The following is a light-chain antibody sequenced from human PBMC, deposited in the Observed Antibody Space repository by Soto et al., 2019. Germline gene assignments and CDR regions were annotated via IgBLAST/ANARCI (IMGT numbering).Light chain of an antibody. CDR1: SGHSSYI. CDR2: LEGSGNY. V-gene: IGLV4-60*02. Sequence: QLVLAQSSSASASLGSSVKLTCTLSSGHSSYIIAWHQQQPGKAPRYLMKLEGSGNYNKGSGVPDRFSGSSSGDDRYLTISNLQFEDEADYYCETWDSNTRVFGGGTKLTVL. CDR3: ETWDSNTRV. J-gene: IGLJ2*01.